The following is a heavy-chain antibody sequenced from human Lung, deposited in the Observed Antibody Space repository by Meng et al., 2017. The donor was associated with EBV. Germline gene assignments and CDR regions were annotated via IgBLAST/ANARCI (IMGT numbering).Heavy chain of an antibody. CDR3: ARAPPLRAQEEDHLRK. V-gene: IGHV4-4*03. CDR1: GGSIRSEDW. CDR2: IFHIGST. J-gene: IGHJ4*02. Sequence: QGRLQGSVPGVVKPPGTRPLTCAVSGGSIRSEDWWTWVRQPPVKGLEWIGEIFHIGSTNYTPSLKSRVTISIDKSKNQFSLKLSSVTSADTAVYYCARAPPLRAQEEDHLRKWGQGILVTVSS. D-gene: IGHD4-17*01.